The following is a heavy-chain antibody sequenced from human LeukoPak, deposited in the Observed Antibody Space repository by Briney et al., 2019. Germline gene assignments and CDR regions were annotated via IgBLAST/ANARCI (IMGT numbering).Heavy chain of an antibody. Sequence: GGSLRLSCVASGFTFSAYSMTWVRQAPGKGLEWVAFIRYDGSNKYYADSEKGRFTISRDNSKNTLYLQMNSLRAEDTAVYYCAQVWTFDYWGQGTLVTVSS. V-gene: IGHV3-30*02. CDR2: IRYDGSNK. D-gene: IGHD3-10*01. CDR1: GFTFSAYS. CDR3: AQVWTFDY. J-gene: IGHJ4*02.